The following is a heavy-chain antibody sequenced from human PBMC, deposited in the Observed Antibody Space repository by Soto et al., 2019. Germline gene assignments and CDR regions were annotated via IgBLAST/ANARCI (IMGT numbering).Heavy chain of an antibody. CDR1: GDSVSSNTAA. Sequence: SQTLSLPCGISGDSVSSNTAAWNWIRSSPSRGLEWLGRTYYRSNWRHDYAVSVKSRITVNPDTSKNHFSLQLNSVTPDDTAVYYCARGVAGSGFDLWGQGTLVTVSS. D-gene: IGHD6-19*01. J-gene: IGHJ4*02. CDR2: TYYRSNWRH. CDR3: ARGVAGSGFDL. V-gene: IGHV6-1*01.